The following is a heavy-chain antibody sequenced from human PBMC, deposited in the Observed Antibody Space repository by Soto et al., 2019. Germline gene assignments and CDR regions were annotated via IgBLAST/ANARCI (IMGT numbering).Heavy chain of an antibody. J-gene: IGHJ5*02. D-gene: IGHD6-13*01. CDR3: ARIESIARNWFDP. V-gene: IGHV5-10-1*01. CDR1: GFSFTNYW. CDR2: IDPVDSYA. Sequence: GESLKISCNGSGFSFTNYWISWVRQMPGKGLEWMGNIDPVDSYANYSPSFQGHVTFSVDTSISTAYLQRSSLKASDTAMYFCARIESIARNWFDPWGQGTLVTVSS.